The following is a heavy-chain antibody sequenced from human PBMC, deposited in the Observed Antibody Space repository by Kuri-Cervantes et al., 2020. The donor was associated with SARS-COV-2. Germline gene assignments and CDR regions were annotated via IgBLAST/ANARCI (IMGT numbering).Heavy chain of an antibody. J-gene: IGHJ4*02. CDR2: IRYDGSNK. CDR1: GFTFSSYG. Sequence: GGSLRLSCAASGFTFSSYGMHWARRAPGKGLEWVAFIRYDGSNKYYADSVKGRFTISRDNSKNTLYLQMNSLRAEDTAVYYCAKVGPPLDYGDYVSHWGQGTLVTVSS. D-gene: IGHD4-17*01. CDR3: AKVGPPLDYGDYVSH. V-gene: IGHV3-30*02.